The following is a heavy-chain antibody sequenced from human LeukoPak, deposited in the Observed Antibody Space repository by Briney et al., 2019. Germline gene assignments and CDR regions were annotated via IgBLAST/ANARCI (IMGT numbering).Heavy chain of an antibody. CDR1: GGSISSSSYY. CDR3: ASHDYAEAPFDY. CDR2: IYYSGST. J-gene: IGHJ4*02. D-gene: IGHD4-17*01. V-gene: IGHV4-39*01. Sequence: SETLSLTCTVSGGSISSSSYYWGWIRQPPGEGLVYIGSIYYSGSTYYNPSLKSRVTISVDTSKNQFSLTLSSVTAADTAVYFCASHDYAEAPFDYWGQGALVTVSA.